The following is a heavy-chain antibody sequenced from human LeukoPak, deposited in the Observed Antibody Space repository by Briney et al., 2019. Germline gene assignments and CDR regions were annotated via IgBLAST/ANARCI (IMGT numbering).Heavy chain of an antibody. V-gene: IGHV3-33*01. D-gene: IGHD5-24*01. CDR2: IWYDGSNK. CDR3: AREFPRLDVEMATTRGSRRLDY. CDR1: GFTFSSYG. J-gene: IGHJ4*02. Sequence: GGSLRLSCAASGFTFSSYGMHWVRQAPGKGLGWVAVIWYDGSNKYYADSVKGRFTISRDNSKNTLYLQMNSLRAEDTAVYYCAREFPRLDVEMATTRGSRRLDYWGQGTLVTVSS.